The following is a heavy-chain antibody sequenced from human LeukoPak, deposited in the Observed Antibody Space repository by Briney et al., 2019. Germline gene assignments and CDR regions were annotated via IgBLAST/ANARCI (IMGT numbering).Heavy chain of an antibody. CDR3: ARGPRYGSSDYPNYGMDV. J-gene: IGHJ6*02. CDR2: IGTGGDT. V-gene: IGHV3-13*01. D-gene: IGHD3-22*01. Sequence: GGSLRLSCAASGFTFSRYDMHWVRQPIGKGLEWVSAIGTGGDTYYLDSVKGRFTISRESAKSSLYLQMNSLRAGDTAVYYCARGPRYGSSDYPNYGMDVWGQGTTVTVSS. CDR1: GFTFSRYD.